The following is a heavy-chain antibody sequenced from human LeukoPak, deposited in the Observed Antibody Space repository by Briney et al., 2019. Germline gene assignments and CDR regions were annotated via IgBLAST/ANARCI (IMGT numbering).Heavy chain of an antibody. CDR2: IYPGDSDT. CDR3: ARQVSRYYYMDV. V-gene: IGHV5-51*01. CDR1: GYSFTTYW. J-gene: IGHJ6*03. Sequence: GESLKISCKGSGYSFTTYWIGWVRQMPGKGLEWMGTIYPGDSDTRYSPSFQGQVNISVDKSISTAYLQWSSLKASDTAIYYCARQVSRYYYMDVWGEGTGVTVS.